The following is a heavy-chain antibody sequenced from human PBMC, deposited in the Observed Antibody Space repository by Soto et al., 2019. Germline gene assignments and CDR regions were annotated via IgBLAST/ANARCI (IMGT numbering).Heavy chain of an antibody. V-gene: IGHV4-31*03. CDR2: IYYSGST. Sequence: SETLSLTCTASGGSISSGGYYWSWIRQHPGKGLEWIGYIYYSGSTYYNPSLKSRVTISVDTSKNQFSLKLSSVTAADTAVYYCARYNWNNGRTPRNFDYWGQGTLVTVSS. CDR3: ARYNWNNGRTPRNFDY. J-gene: IGHJ4*02. D-gene: IGHD1-20*01. CDR1: GGSISSGGYY.